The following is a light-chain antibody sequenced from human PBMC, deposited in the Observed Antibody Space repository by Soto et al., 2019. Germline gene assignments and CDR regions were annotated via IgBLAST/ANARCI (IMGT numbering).Light chain of an antibody. Sequence: QSVLTQPASVSGSPGQSITISCTGTSSDVGGNKYVSWYQHYPGKAPKLMICDVSNRPSGVSNRFSGSKSGNTASLTISGLQAEDEADYYCSAFTGTTYVFGPGTQLTVL. CDR3: SAFTGTTYV. V-gene: IGLV2-14*03. CDR1: SSDVGGNKY. CDR2: DVS. J-gene: IGLJ7*01.